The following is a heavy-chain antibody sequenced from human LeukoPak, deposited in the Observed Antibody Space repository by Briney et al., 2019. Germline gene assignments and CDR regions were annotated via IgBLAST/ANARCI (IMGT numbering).Heavy chain of an antibody. CDR1: GGSISSYY. D-gene: IGHD4-23*01. CDR2: IYHSGST. V-gene: IGHV4-59*08. J-gene: IGHJ4*02. CDR3: ARLGPEVYGGNRVFDY. Sequence: PSETLSLTCTVSGGSISSYYWSWIRQPPGKGLEWIGYIYHSGSTNYNPSLKSRVTISVDTSKNQFSLKLSSVTAADTAVYYCARLGPEVYGGNRVFDYWGQGTLVSVSS.